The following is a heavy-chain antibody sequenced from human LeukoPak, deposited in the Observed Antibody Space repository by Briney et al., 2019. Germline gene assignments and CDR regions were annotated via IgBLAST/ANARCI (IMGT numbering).Heavy chain of an antibody. J-gene: IGHJ6*03. V-gene: IGHV3-49*03. CDR1: GFTFGDYA. CDR3: TLGMATIFYYYMDV. CDR2: IRSKAYGGTT. D-gene: IGHD5-24*01. Sequence: GGSLRLSCTASGFTFGDYAMSWFRQAPGKGLEWVGLIRSKAYGGTTEYAASVKGRFTISRDDSKSIAYLQMNSLKTEDTAVYYCTLGMATIFYYYMDVWGKGTTVTVSS.